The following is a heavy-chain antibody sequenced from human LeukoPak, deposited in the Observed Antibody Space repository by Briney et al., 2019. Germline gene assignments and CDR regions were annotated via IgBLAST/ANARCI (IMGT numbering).Heavy chain of an antibody. CDR1: GGSFSGYY. D-gene: IGHD2-2*01. J-gene: IGHJ6*03. CDR3: ARGRPPPGFYCSSTSCRRVSYYYMDV. Sequence: SETLSLTCAVYGGSFSGYYWSWIRQPPGKGLEWIGEINHSGSTNYNPSLKSRVTISVDTSKNQFPLKLSSVTAADTAVYYCARGRPPPGFYCSSTSCRRVSYYYMDVWGKGTTVTVSS. V-gene: IGHV4-34*01. CDR2: INHSGST.